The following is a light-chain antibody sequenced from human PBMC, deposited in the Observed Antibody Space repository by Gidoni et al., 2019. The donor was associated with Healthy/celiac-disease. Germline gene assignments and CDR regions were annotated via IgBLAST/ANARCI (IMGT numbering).Light chain of an antibody. J-gene: IGKJ2*01. CDR3: QQYGSSPLGYT. V-gene: IGKV3-20*01. CDR2: GAS. CDR1: QSVSSSY. Sequence: EIVLTQSPGTLSLSPGERATLSCRASQSVSSSYLAWYQQKPGQAPRLLIYGASSRATGIPDRFSGSGSGTDFTLTISRLEPEYFAVYYCQQYGSSPLGYTFXQXTKLEIK.